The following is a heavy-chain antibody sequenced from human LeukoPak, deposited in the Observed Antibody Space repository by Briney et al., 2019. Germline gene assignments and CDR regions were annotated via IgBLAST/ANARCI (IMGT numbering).Heavy chain of an antibody. Sequence: ASVKVSCKASGYTFTSYGISWVRQAPGQGLEWMGWISAYNGNTNYAQKLQGRVTMTTDTSTSTAYMELRSLRSDDTAVYYCARVQYDFWSGHAYYYYYYMDVWGKGTTVTVSS. J-gene: IGHJ6*03. CDR2: ISAYNGNT. V-gene: IGHV1-18*01. CDR1: GYTFTSYG. D-gene: IGHD3-3*01. CDR3: ARVQYDFWSGHAYYYYYYMDV.